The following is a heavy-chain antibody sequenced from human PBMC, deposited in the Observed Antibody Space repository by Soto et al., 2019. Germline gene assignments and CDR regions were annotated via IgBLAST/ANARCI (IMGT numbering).Heavy chain of an antibody. D-gene: IGHD3-10*01. CDR2: INTNTGNP. Sequence: ASVKVSCKASGYTFTSYAMNWVRQAPGQGLEWMGWINTNTGNPTYAQGFTGRFVFSLDTSVSTAYLQICSLKAEDTAVYYCGSTNYNPSLKSRVTISVDTSKNQFSLKLSSVTAADTAVYYRARGRPQKGGYCSSTSCYSYYYHYMDVWGKGTTVTVSS. CDR3: GSTNYNPSLKSRVTISVDTSKNQFSLKLSSVTAADTAVYYRARGRPQKGGYCSSTSCYSYYYHYMDV. CDR1: GYTFTSYA. J-gene: IGHJ6*03. V-gene: IGHV7-4-1*01.